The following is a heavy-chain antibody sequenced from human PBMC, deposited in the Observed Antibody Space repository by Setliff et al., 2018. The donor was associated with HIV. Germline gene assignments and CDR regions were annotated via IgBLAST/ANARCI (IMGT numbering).Heavy chain of an antibody. CDR1: GYSFTTYW. Sequence: GESLKISCKGSGYSFTTYWIGWVRQMPGKGLEWMGIIYPGDSDTRYSPSFQGQVTISRDNSKNTLYPQMNSLRAEDTAVYYCAKTYYDFWSGYYSGDFDYWGQGTLVTVSS. CDR3: AKTYYDFWSGYYSGDFDY. V-gene: IGHV5-51*01. J-gene: IGHJ4*02. D-gene: IGHD3-3*01. CDR2: IYPGDSDT.